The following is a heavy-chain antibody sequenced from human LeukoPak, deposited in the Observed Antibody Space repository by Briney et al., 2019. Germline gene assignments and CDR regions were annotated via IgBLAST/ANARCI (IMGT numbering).Heavy chain of an antibody. J-gene: IGHJ4*02. CDR2: INHSGST. V-gene: IGHV4-39*07. Sequence: PSETLSLTCTVSGGSISSSSYYWSWIRQPPGKGLEWIGEINHSGSTNYNPSLKSRVTTSVDTSKNQFSLKLSSVTAADTAVYYCARGTYFDYWGQGTLVTVSS. CDR3: ARGTYFDY. CDR1: GGSISSSSYY.